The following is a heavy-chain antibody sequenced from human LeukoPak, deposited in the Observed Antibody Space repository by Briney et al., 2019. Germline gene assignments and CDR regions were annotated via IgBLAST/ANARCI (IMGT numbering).Heavy chain of an antibody. CDR2: INHSGSS. Sequence: SETLSLTCVVYGGSFSGYYWSWIRQPPGKGLEWIGEINHSGSSNYNPSLKSRITISVDTSRNQFSLQLSSVTAADTAVYYCARIHRYCSGGACYVLDNWGQGTLVAVSS. V-gene: IGHV4-34*01. J-gene: IGHJ4*02. CDR1: GGSFSGYY. D-gene: IGHD2-15*01. CDR3: ARIHRYCSGGACYVLDN.